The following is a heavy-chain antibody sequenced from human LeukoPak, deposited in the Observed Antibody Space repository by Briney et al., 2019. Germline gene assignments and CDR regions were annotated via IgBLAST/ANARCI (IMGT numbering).Heavy chain of an antibody. CDR1: GYTFTSYY. J-gene: IGHJ5*02. Sequence: ASVKVSCKASGYTFTSYYMHWVRQAPGQGLGWMGIINPSGGSTSYAQKFQGRVTMTRDTSTSTVYMELSSLRSENTAVYYCARHPPYYDILTGYYSVEDWFDPWGQGTLVTVSS. D-gene: IGHD3-9*01. V-gene: IGHV1-46*01. CDR2: INPSGGST. CDR3: ARHPPYYDILTGYYSVEDWFDP.